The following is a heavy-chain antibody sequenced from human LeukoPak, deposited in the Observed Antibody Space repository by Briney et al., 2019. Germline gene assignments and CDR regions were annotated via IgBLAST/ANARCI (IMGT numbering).Heavy chain of an antibody. CDR2: IYPGDSDT. J-gene: IGHJ4*02. CDR3: ARPLSGSSELDY. Sequence: GESRKISCRVSGYSFTNYWIGWVRQIPGKGLEWMGIIYPGDSDTRYSPSFQGQVTISVDKSISTAYLQWSSLKASDTAMYYCARPLSGSSELDYWGQGTLVTVSS. CDR1: GYSFTNYW. D-gene: IGHD6-13*01. V-gene: IGHV5-51*01.